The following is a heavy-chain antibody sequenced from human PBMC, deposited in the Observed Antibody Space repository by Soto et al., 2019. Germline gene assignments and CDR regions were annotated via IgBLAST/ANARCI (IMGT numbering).Heavy chain of an antibody. J-gene: IGHJ5*02. CDR2: IVPILGTT. V-gene: IGHV1-69*01. CDR3: AKKHPPGDSNKAWLDP. Sequence: QVQLVQSGAELKEPGSSVRVSCRVSGGTFVSSAFAWVRQSLGEGIEWMGGIVPILGTTKYAEKFQGRVTISADESTRTDYLELSSLVLAGTAVYFCAKKHPPGDSNKAWLDPWGQGTLVIVSS. D-gene: IGHD2-15*01. CDR1: GGTFVSSA.